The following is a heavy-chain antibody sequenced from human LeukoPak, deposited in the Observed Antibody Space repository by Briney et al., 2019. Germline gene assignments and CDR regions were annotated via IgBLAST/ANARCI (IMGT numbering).Heavy chain of an antibody. CDR3: ARGRRYCSSTSCYVFDP. D-gene: IGHD2-2*01. CDR2: INHSGST. V-gene: IGHV4-34*01. CDR1: GGSFSGYY. J-gene: IGHJ5*02. Sequence: SETLSLTCAVYGGSFSGYYWSWTRQPPGKGLGWIGEINHSGSTNYNPSLKSRVTISVDTSKNQFSLKLSSVTAADTAVYYCARGRRYCSSTSCYVFDPWGQGTLVTVSS.